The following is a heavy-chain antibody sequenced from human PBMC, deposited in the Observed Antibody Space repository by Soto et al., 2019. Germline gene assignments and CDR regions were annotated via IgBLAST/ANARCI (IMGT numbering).Heavy chain of an antibody. Sequence: VASLKISCKGCGCSFSSYWMCWVRQMHGKSLEWMGIIYPGDSDTRYSPSFQGQVTISADKSISTAYLQWSSLKASDTAMYYCYSYGDYWGQGTLVTVSS. V-gene: IGHV5-51*01. CDR3: YSYGDY. CDR1: GCSFSSYW. J-gene: IGHJ4*02. CDR2: IYPGDSDT. D-gene: IGHD5-18*01.